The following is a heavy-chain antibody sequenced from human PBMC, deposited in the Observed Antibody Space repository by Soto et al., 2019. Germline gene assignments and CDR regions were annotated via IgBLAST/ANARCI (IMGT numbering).Heavy chain of an antibody. D-gene: IGHD5-12*01. V-gene: IGHV3-30-3*01. CDR1: GFTFSSYA. CDR2: ISYGGSNK. J-gene: IGHJ3*02. CDR3: ARDRGYSGYDFEAFDI. Sequence: GGSLRLSCAASGFTFSSYAMHWVRQAPGKGLEWVAVISYGGSNKYYADSVKGRFTISRDNSKNTLYLQMNSLRAEDTAVYYCARDRGYSGYDFEAFDIWGQGTMVTVSS.